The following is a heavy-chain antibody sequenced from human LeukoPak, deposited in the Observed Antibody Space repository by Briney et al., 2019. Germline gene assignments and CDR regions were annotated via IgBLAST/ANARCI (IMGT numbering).Heavy chain of an antibody. V-gene: IGHV3-53*01. J-gene: IGHJ4*02. CDR1: GFTVSSNY. CDR2: IYSGGSK. CDR3: ARAHDYGDYFDY. D-gene: IGHD4-17*01. Sequence: GGSLRLSCAGSGFTVSSNYMSWVGQAGGRGLAGVSVIYSGGSKYYADSVTGRFTISRDNHKNTLYLQMNSLRAEDTAVYYCARAHDYGDYFDYWGQGTLVTVSS.